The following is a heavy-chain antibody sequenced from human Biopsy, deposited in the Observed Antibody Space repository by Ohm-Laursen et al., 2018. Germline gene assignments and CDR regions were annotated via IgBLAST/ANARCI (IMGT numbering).Heavy chain of an antibody. Sequence: SLRLSCAASGFNLSAFALHWVRQASGRGLEWVGHIKKKSNNDATAYAESMKGRFSIFRDDSKSTFFLQMNSLKIEDTAVYFCTRSAGYGYDYWGQGILVTVSS. CDR3: TRSAGYGYDY. CDR1: GFNLSAFA. V-gene: IGHV3-73*01. D-gene: IGHD5-12*01. CDR2: IKKKSNNDAT. J-gene: IGHJ4*02.